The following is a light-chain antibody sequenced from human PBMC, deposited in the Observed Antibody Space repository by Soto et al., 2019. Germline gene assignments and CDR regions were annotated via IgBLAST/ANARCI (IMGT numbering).Light chain of an antibody. J-gene: IGKJ2*01. CDR2: DTS. CDR1: RDISRF. CDR3: LQHNNYPYT. V-gene: IGKV1-17*03. Sequence: DVQMTQSPSAMSASVGDRVTITCRASRDISRFVAWFQQKPGKAPERLIYDTSSLQPGVPSRFSGSGSGTEFTLAISGLQPEDFATYYCLQHNNYPYTFGQGTKLEIK.